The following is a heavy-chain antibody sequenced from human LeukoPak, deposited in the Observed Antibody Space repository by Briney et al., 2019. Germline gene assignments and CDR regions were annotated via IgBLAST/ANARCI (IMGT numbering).Heavy chain of an antibody. D-gene: IGHD2-15*01. CDR3: ARGPTVVVAEHWFDP. CDR1: GGSITSSSHY. V-gene: IGHV4-39*07. CDR2: IYYSGST. J-gene: IGHJ5*02. Sequence: SETLSLTCTVSGGSITSSSHYWGWIRQPPGKGMQWIGLIYYSGSTNYNPSLKSRVTISVDTSKNQFSLKLSSVTAADTAVYYCARGPTVVVAEHWFDPWGQGTLVTVSS.